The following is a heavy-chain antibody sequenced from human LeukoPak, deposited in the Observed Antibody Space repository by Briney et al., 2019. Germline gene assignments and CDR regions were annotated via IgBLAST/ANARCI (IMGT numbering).Heavy chain of an antibody. J-gene: IGHJ4*02. CDR3: ARGVGYGSLYYFDY. V-gene: IGHV1-69*05. CDR2: IIPIFGTA. Sequence: SVKVSCKASGGTFSSYAISWVRQAPGQGLEWMGGIIPIFGTANYAQKFQGRVTITTDESTSTAYMELSSLGSEDTAVYYCARGVGYGSLYYFDYWGQGTLVTVSS. CDR1: GGTFSSYA. D-gene: IGHD3-10*01.